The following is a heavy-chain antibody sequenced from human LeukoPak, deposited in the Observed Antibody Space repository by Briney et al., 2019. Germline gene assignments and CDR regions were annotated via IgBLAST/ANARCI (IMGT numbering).Heavy chain of an antibody. CDR2: ISSSSTYI. V-gene: IGHV3-21*01. J-gene: IGHJ4*02. D-gene: IGHD6-6*01. CDR3: ARDAGAYSSSSPGNY. CDR1: GFTFSSHA. Sequence: GGSLRLSCAASGFTFSSHAMAWVRQAPGKGLEWVSSISSSSTYIYYADSVKGRFTISRDDAKNSLYLQMNSLRAEDTAVYYCARDAGAYSSSSPGNYWGQGTLVTVSS.